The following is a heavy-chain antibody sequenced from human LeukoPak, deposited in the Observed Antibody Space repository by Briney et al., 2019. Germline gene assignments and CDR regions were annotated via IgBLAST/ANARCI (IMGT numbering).Heavy chain of an antibody. CDR3: ARAPPNWFDP. J-gene: IGHJ5*02. CDR2: ISSSSSYI. Sequence: GGSLRLSCAASGFTFSSYSMNWVRQAPGKGLEWVSSISSSSSYIYYADSVKGRFTISRDNAKNSLYLQMNSLRAEGTAVYYCARAPPNWFDPWGQGTLVTVSS. CDR1: GFTFSSYS. V-gene: IGHV3-21*01.